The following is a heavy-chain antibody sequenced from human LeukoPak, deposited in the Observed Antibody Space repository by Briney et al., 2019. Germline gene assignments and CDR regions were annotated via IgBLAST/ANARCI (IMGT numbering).Heavy chain of an antibody. CDR2: IYYSGST. Sequence: SETLSLTCTVSGGSISSSYWSWIRQPPGKGLEWIGYIYYSGSTNYTPSLKSRVTISVDTSKNQFSLKLTSVTAADTAVYYCARGNGWYYYWGQGTLVTVSS. CDR3: ARGNGWYYY. D-gene: IGHD6-19*01. CDR1: GGSISSSY. J-gene: IGHJ4*02. V-gene: IGHV4-59*01.